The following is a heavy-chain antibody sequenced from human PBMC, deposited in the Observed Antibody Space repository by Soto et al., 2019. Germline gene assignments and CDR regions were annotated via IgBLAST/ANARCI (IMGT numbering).Heavy chain of an antibody. D-gene: IGHD4-17*01. J-gene: IGHJ3*02. CDR2: ISGSGDNT. CDR1: GFTFSNYV. V-gene: IGHV3-23*01. CDR3: ARDLSGDYGALDT. Sequence: PGGSLRLSYAASGFTFSNYVMSWVRQAPGRGLEWVSSISGSGDNTYYADSVKGRFTISRDNSKNTLYLQMNSLRAEDTAVYYCARDLSGDYGALDTWGQGTMVTVSS.